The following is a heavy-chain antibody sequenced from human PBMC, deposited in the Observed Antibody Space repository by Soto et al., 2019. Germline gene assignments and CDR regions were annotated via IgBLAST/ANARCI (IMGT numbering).Heavy chain of an antibody. V-gene: IGHV4-59*01. CDR3: ARDSTWGVGYFDF. Sequence: SETLSLTCTVCGGSISTFYWSWIRQPPGKALEWIGYIHSSGSTNYNPSLKSRVAISVDTAKNQFSLKLSSVTAADTAVYYCARDSTWGVGYFDFWGQGTLVTVSS. CDR1: GGSISTFY. J-gene: IGHJ4*02. CDR2: IHSSGST. D-gene: IGHD3-16*01.